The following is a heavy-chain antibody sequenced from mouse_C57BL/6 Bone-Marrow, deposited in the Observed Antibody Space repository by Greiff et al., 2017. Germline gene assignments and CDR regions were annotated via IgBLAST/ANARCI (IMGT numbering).Heavy chain of an antibody. CDR3: VRQGTVTGTEARDY. V-gene: IGHV10-1*01. CDR2: IRSKSNNYAT. J-gene: IGHJ4*01. Sequence: DVMLVESGGGLVQPKGSLKLSCAASGFSFTTYAMNWVRLAPGQGLEWVARIRSKSNNYATYYADSVKDRFTISRDDSVSMLYLQMNNMKPAYTAMEDCVRQGTVTGTEARDYWGQGTSVTVSS. CDR1: GFSFTTYA. D-gene: IGHD4-1*01.